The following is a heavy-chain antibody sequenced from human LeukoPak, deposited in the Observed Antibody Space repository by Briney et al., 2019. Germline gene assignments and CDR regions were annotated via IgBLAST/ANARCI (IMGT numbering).Heavy chain of an antibody. CDR1: GFTFSDYY. CDR3: ARVTYSYGFLFDY. CDR2: ISSSGSTI. D-gene: IGHD5-18*01. V-gene: IGHV3-11*04. Sequence: GGSLRLSCAASGFTFSDYYMSWIRQAPGKGLEWVSYISSSGSTIYYADSVKGRFTISRDNAENSLYLQMNSLRAEDTAVYYCARVTYSYGFLFDYWGQGTLVTVSS. J-gene: IGHJ4*02.